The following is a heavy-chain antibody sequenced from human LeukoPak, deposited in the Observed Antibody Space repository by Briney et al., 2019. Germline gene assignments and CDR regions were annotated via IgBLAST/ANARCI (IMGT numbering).Heavy chain of an antibody. CDR1: GFTFSSYE. V-gene: IGHV3-21*01. Sequence: PGGSLRLSCAASGFTFSSYELNWVRQAPGKGLEWVSSISSSSSYIYYADSVKGRFTISRDNAKNSLYLQMNSLRAEDTAVYYCARGTTGYSSGWLIDYWGQGTLVTVSS. CDR2: ISSSSSYI. D-gene: IGHD6-19*01. J-gene: IGHJ4*02. CDR3: ARGTTGYSSGWLIDY.